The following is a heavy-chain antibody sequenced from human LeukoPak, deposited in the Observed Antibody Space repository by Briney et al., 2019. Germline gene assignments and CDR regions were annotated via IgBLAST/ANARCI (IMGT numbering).Heavy chain of an antibody. D-gene: IGHD6-13*01. CDR2: IKEDGSEK. V-gene: IGHV3-7*01. CDR3: ARVGSSWYVVDP. Sequence: GGSLRLSCAASGFTFSSYWMTWVRQAPGKGREWVANIKEDGSEKYYVDSVKGRFTISRDNAKKSLYLQMNSLRAEDTAVYYCARVGSSWYVVDPWGQGTLVTVSS. J-gene: IGHJ5*02. CDR1: GFTFSSYW.